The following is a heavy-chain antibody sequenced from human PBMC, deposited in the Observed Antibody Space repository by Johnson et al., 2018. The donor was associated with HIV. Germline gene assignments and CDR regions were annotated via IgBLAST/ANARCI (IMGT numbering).Heavy chain of an antibody. CDR2: ISYDGSVI. CDR3: ARDRFGSGRPNAFDI. V-gene: IGHV3-30-3*01. CDR1: GFTFSDYA. J-gene: IGHJ3*02. Sequence: QVQLVESGGGVVQPGRSLRLSCAASGFTFSDYAMHWVRQAPGKGLEWVAVISYDGSVIKYADSLKGRFTISRDNSQNTLFVQMNSLRPEDTAVYFCARDRFGSGRPNAFDIWGQGTLVTVSS. D-gene: IGHD3-10*01.